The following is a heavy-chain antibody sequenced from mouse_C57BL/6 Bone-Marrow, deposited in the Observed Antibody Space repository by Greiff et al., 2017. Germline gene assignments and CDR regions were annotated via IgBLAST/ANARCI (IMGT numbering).Heavy chain of an antibody. Sequence: VQLQQSGAELARPGASVKLSCKASGYTFTSYGISWVKQRTGQGLEWIGEIYPRSGNTYYNEKFKGKATLTADKSSCTAYMELRSLTSEDSAVYFCARGRITTVVANFDYWGQGTTLTVSS. CDR2: IYPRSGNT. CDR3: ARGRITTVVANFDY. CDR1: GYTFTSYG. J-gene: IGHJ2*01. D-gene: IGHD1-1*01. V-gene: IGHV1-81*01.